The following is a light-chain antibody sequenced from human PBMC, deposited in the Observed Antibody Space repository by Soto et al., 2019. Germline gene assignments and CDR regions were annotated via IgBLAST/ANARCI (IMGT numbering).Light chain of an antibody. J-gene: IGLJ3*02. CDR2: EVS. CDR3: SSYPSSSTWV. Sequence: QSALTQPASVSGSPGQSITISCTGTSSDVGGYNYVSWYQQHPGQAPKLMIYEVSNRPSGVSNRFSSSKSGNTASLTISGLQAEDETDYYCSSYPSSSTWVFGGGTKLTVL. CDR1: SSDVGGYNY. V-gene: IGLV2-14*01.